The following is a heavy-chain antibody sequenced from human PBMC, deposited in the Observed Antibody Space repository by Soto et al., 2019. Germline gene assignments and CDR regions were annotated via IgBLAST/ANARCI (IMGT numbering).Heavy chain of an antibody. CDR2: ISAYSGST. V-gene: IGHV1-18*01. CDR3: ATQVPAAMPVIIDP. Sequence: ASVKVSCKASGYTFTSYGISWVRQAPGQGLEWMGWISAYSGSTNYAQKFQGRVTMTTDTSTSTAYMELSSLRSEDTAVYYCATQVPAAMPVIIDPWGQGTLVTVSS. CDR1: GYTFTSYG. D-gene: IGHD2-2*01. J-gene: IGHJ5*02.